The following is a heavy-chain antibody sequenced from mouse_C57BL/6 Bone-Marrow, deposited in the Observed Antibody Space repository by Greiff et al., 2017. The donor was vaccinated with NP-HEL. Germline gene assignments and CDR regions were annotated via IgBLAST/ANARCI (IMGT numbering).Heavy chain of an antibody. Sequence: VQLQQPGTELVKPGASVKLSCKASGYTFTSYWMHWLKQRPGQGLEWIGNINPNNGGTNDNEKFKTKATLTVTKSYSTAYMQLSSLTSEDSAFYYCARDSGYAFDYWGQGTTLTVSS. D-gene: IGHD3-2*02. J-gene: IGHJ2*01. CDR2: INPNNGGT. CDR3: ARDSGYAFDY. CDR1: GYTFTSYW. V-gene: IGHV1-53*01.